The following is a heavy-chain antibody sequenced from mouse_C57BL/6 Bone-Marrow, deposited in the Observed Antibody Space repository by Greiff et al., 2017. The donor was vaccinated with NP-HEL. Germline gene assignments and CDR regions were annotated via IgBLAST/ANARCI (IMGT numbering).Heavy chain of an antibody. V-gene: IGHV1-74*01. CDR2: IHPSDSDT. D-gene: IGHD2-4*01. J-gene: IGHJ3*01. Sequence: QVHVKQPGAELVKPGASVKVSCKASGYTFTSYWMHWVKQRPGQGLEWIGRIHPSDSDTNYNQKFKGKATLTVDKSSSTAYMQLSSLTSEDSAVYYCAAYYDYDVGLFAYWGQGTLVTVSA. CDR1: GYTFTSYW. CDR3: AAYYDYDVGLFAY.